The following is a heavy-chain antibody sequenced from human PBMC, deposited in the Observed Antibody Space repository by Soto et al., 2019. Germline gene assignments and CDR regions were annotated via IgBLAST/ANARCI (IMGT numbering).Heavy chain of an antibody. CDR1: GYTFTDYY. D-gene: IGHD1-7*01. J-gene: IGHJ6*02. CDR3: ARKLELRGSYYYYYDMDV. V-gene: IGHV1-2*02. Sequence: ASVKVSCKASGYTFTDYYMHWVRQAPGQGLEWMGWINPNSGGTNYAQKFQGRVTMTRDTSISTAYMELSRLRSDDTAVYYCARKLELRGSYYYYYDMDVWGQGTTVTVSS. CDR2: INPNSGGT.